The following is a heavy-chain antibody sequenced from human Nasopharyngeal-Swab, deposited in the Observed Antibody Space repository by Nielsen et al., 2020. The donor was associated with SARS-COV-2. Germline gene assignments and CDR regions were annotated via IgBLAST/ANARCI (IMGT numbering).Heavy chain of an antibody. V-gene: IGHV4-59*13. J-gene: IGHJ4*02. Sequence: PGKGLEWIGSIYYSGSTNYNASLKSRVTISVDTSKNQFSLKLSSGTTADTAVYYCARDDDSSGYYPFGYWGQGTLVTVSS. D-gene: IGHD3-22*01. CDR2: IYYSGST. CDR3: ARDDDSSGYYPFGY.